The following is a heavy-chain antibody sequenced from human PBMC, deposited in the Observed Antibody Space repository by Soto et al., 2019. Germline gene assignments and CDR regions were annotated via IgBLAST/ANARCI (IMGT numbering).Heavy chain of an antibody. Sequence: EVQLLESGGGLVQPGGSLRLSCAASGFTFISYAMNWVRQAPGKGLQWVSAISGGGDATFYADSVKGRFNISRDNSRNTVTLQMTSLGADDSAVYYCARKVPGSTTRPDYWYVDLWGRGTLVTVSS. CDR1: GFTFISYA. J-gene: IGHJ2*01. CDR2: ISGGGDAT. V-gene: IGHV3-23*01. CDR3: ARKVPGSTTRPDYWYVDL. D-gene: IGHD3-10*01.